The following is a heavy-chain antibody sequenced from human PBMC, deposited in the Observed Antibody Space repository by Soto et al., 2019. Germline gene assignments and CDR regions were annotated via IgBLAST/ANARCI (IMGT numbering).Heavy chain of an antibody. V-gene: IGHV3-23*01. CDR2: VTVTGGST. J-gene: IGHJ5*02. D-gene: IGHD3-10*01. CDR3: ARQRSPEGWFDP. CDR1: AISFNTYG. Sequence: GGSLRLSCAASAISFNTYGVTWVRQAPGKGLEWVSTVTVTGGSTYYADSVKGRFTISRDRSNYTVSLLLNSLRVEDTAIYYCARQRSPEGWFDPWGQGALVTVSS.